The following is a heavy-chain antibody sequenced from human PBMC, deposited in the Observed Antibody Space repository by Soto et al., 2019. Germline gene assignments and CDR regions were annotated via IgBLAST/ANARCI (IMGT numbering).Heavy chain of an antibody. D-gene: IGHD2-2*01. CDR3: ARERYQVISDGMDV. J-gene: IGHJ6*02. CDR1: GYTFTGYY. Sequence: ASVKVSCKASGYTFTGYYIHWVREAPGQGLEWMGWINPQTGGTSYAQKFQGRVTLSRDTSINTAYLELSRLTFDDAAVYFCARERYQVISDGMDVWGQGTTVTVS. CDR2: INPQTGGT. V-gene: IGHV1-2*02.